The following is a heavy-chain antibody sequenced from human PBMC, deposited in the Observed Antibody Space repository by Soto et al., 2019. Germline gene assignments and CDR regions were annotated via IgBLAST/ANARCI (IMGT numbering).Heavy chain of an antibody. V-gene: IGHV3-33*01. D-gene: IGHD5-12*01. Sequence: QVQLVESGGGVVQPGRSLRLSCAASGFTFSSYGMHWVRQAPGKGLEWVAVIWYDGSNKYYADSVKGRFTISRDNSKNTLYLQMNSLRAEDTAVYYCARNRDGYNSFWDYGGQGTLVTVSS. CDR3: ARNRDGYNSFWDY. J-gene: IGHJ4*02. CDR2: IWYDGSNK. CDR1: GFTFSSYG.